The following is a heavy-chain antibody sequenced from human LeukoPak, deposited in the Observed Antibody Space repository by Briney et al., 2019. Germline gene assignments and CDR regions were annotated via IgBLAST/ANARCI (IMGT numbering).Heavy chain of an antibody. D-gene: IGHD4-17*01. CDR1: GGSISSYY. V-gene: IGHV4-59*08. CDR2: IYYSGST. Sequence: KSSETLSLTCTVSGGSISSYYWSWIRQPPGKGLEWLGYIYYSGSTNYNPSLKSRVTISVDTSKNQFSLKLSSVTAADTAVYYCARHDRYGDYGSFDYWGPGTLVTVSS. CDR3: ARHDRYGDYGSFDY. J-gene: IGHJ4*02.